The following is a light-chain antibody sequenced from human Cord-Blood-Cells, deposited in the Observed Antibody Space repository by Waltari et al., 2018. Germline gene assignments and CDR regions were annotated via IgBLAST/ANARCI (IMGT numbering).Light chain of an antibody. CDR2: WAS. CDR1: QSVLYSSNNKNY. V-gene: IGKV4-1*01. CDR3: QQYYSTPPT. Sequence: DIVMTQSPDSLAVSLGDRATLNCKSSQSVLYSSNNKNYLAWYQQKPGRPPKLLIYWASTRESGVPDRFSGSGSGTDFTLTISSLQAEDVAVYYCQQYYSTPPTFGGGTKVEIK. J-gene: IGKJ4*01.